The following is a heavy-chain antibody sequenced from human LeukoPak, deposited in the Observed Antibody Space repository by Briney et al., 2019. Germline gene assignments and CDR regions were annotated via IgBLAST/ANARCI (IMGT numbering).Heavy chain of an antibody. J-gene: IGHJ4*02. Sequence: ASVKVSCKTSGYTFNTYGITWVRQAPGQGLEWMGWISPYNGNTSYAQKFQARVTMTTDTSTSTAYMELRSLRSGDTAVYFCARAYCGGDCHQGPDYWGQGTLVIVSS. CDR1: GYTFNTYG. V-gene: IGHV1-18*01. CDR3: ARAYCGGDCHQGPDY. D-gene: IGHD2-21*02. CDR2: ISPYNGNT.